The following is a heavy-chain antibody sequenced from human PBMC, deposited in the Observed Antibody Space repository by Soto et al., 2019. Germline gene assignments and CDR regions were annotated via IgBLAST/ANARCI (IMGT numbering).Heavy chain of an antibody. J-gene: IGHJ4*02. CDR2: ISGSGDST. V-gene: IGHV3-23*01. CDR1: GFTFSSYA. CDR3: ASRSSDWYFDY. D-gene: IGHD6-19*01. Sequence: EVQLLESGGGLVQPGGSLRLSCAASGFTFSSYAMNWVRQAPGKGLEWVSVISGSGDSTYYADSVKGRFTISGDNSKNKLYLQMNSLRAEDRAVYYCASRSSDWYFDYWGQGTLVTVSS.